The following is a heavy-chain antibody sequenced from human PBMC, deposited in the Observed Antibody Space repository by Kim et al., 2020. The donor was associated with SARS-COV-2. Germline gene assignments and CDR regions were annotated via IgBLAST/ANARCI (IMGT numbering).Heavy chain of an antibody. V-gene: IGHV1-24*01. Sequence: ASVKVSCKVSGYTLTELSMHWVRQAPGKGLEWMGGFDPEDGETIYAQKFQGRVTMTEDTCTDTAYMELSSLRSEDTAVYYCATAPQWPAKGWFDPWGQGTLVTVSS. D-gene: IGHD6-19*01. CDR3: ATAPQWPAKGWFDP. J-gene: IGHJ5*02. CDR1: GYTLTELS. CDR2: FDPEDGET.